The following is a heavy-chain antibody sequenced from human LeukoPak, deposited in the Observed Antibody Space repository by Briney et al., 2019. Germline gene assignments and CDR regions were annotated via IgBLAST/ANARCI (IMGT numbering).Heavy chain of an antibody. CDR2: INAGNGNT. V-gene: IGHV1-3*01. Sequence: ASVKVSCKASGYTFTSYAMHWVRQAPGQRLEWMGWINAGNGNTKYSQKLQGRVTITADKSTSTAYMELSSLRSEDTAVYYCARVGDPMIGKDARIDIWGQGTMVTVSS. J-gene: IGHJ3*02. CDR3: ARVGDPMIGKDARIDI. D-gene: IGHD3-22*01. CDR1: GYTFTSYA.